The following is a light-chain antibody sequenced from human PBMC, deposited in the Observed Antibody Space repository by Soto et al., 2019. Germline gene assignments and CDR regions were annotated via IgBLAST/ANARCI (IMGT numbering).Light chain of an antibody. CDR3: QQYNNWART. V-gene: IGKV3-15*01. Sequence: EIVMTQSPATLSVSPGERATLSCRASQSVSSNLAWYQQKPGQAPRLLIYGASTRATGIPARFSGSGTGTEFTITISSLQSEDFAVYYCQQYNNWARTVGQGTKVEIK. CDR1: QSVSSN. CDR2: GAS. J-gene: IGKJ1*01.